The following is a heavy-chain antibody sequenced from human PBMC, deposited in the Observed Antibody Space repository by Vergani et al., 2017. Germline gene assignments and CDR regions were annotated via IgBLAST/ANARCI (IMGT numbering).Heavy chain of an antibody. CDR2: INPNSGGT. Sequence: QVHLVQSGAEVKKPWTSVKVSCKASGYTFSDYYMHWVRQAPGQGLEWMGWINPNSGGTNYAQKFQGRVTMTRDTSISTAYMELSRLRTDDTDVYYCARDLSAVPDVNWFDPWGQGTLVTVSS. CDR1: GYTFSDYY. CDR3: ARDLSAVPDVNWFDP. J-gene: IGHJ5*02. D-gene: IGHD2-2*01. V-gene: IGHV1-2*02.